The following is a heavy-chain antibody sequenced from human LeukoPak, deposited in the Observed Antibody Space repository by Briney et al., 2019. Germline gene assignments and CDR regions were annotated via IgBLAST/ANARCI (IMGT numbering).Heavy chain of an antibody. D-gene: IGHD3-22*01. J-gene: IGHJ4*02. Sequence: GGSLRLSCAASGLTFSSYVMSWVRQAPGKGLEWVSGISGSGDNTYYADSVKGRFTISRDNSKNTLYVQVNSLGTEDTAAYYCAKGSYYDSSGSFYFDYWGQGTLVTVSS. CDR2: ISGSGDNT. CDR3: AKGSYYDSSGSFYFDY. V-gene: IGHV3-23*01. CDR1: GLTFSSYV.